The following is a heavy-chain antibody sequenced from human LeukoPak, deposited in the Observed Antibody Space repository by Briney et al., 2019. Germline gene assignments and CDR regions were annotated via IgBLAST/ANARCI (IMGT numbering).Heavy chain of an antibody. CDR2: IYTSGST. V-gene: IGHV4-4*07. CDR1: GGSISSYY. D-gene: IGHD2-2*01. CDR3: ARDGRRVPAAPGLAFDI. Sequence: SETLSLTCTVSGGSISSYYWSWIRQPAGKGLEWIGRIYTSGSTNYNPSLKSRVTMSVDTSKNQFSLKLSSVTAADTVVYYCARDGRRVPAAPGLAFDIWGQGTMVTVSS. J-gene: IGHJ3*02.